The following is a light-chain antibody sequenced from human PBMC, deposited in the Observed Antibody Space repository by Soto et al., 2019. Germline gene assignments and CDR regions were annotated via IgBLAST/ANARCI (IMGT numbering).Light chain of an antibody. CDR2: DTS. J-gene: IGKJ1*01. Sequence: EIVMTQSPATLSVSPGERVTLSCRARQSVGSNLAWYQQKPGQTPRLLIYDTSTRATGIPARFSGSGSGTEFTLTISSLQSEDFAVYYCQQYNNWPPKTFGQGTKVDIK. CDR3: QQYNNWPPKT. CDR1: QSVGSN. V-gene: IGKV3-15*01.